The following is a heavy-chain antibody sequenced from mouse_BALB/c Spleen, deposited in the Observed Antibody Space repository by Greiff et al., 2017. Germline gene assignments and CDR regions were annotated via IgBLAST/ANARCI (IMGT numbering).Heavy chain of an antibody. CDR1: GYTFTSYY. J-gene: IGHJ4*01. Sequence: VQLVESGAELVKPGASVKLSCKASGYTFTSYYMYWVKQRPGQGLEWIGEINPSNGGTNFNEKFKSKATLTVDKSSSTAYMQLSSLTSEDSAVYYCTRNYGGFHYAMDYWGQGTSVTVSS. V-gene: IGHV1S81*02. CDR3: TRNYGGFHYAMDY. CDR2: INPSNGGT. D-gene: IGHD1-1*01.